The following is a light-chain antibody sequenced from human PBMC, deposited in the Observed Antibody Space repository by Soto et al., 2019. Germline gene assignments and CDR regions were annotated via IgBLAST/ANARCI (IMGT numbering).Light chain of an antibody. CDR3: QQYGRSPLT. V-gene: IGKV3-20*01. Sequence: EIGLTQSPGTLSLSPGERATLSCRASQSVSSSYLAWYQQKPGQAPRLLIYGASSRATGIPDRFSGSGSGTDFTLTISRLEPEDFAVYYCQQYGRSPLTFGGGPKVEIK. J-gene: IGKJ4*01. CDR2: GAS. CDR1: QSVSSSY.